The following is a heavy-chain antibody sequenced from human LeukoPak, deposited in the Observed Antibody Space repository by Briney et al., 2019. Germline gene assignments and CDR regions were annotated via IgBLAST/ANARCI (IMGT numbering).Heavy chain of an antibody. Sequence: SETLSLTCTVSGGSISSSSYYWGWIRQPPGKGLEWIGSIYYSGSTYYNPSLKSRVTISVDTSKNQFSLKLSSVTAADTAVYYCARVVVAATGNWFDPWGQGTLVTVSS. J-gene: IGHJ5*02. D-gene: IGHD2-15*01. CDR1: GGSISSSSYY. V-gene: IGHV4-39*01. CDR3: ARVVVAATGNWFDP. CDR2: IYYSGST.